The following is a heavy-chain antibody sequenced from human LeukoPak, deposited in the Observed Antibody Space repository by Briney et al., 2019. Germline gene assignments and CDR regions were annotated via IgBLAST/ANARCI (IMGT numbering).Heavy chain of an antibody. D-gene: IGHD5-12*01. CDR1: GYTLTELS. J-gene: IGHJ4*02. CDR2: FDPEDGET. CDR3: ATSLDIVATTYYFDY. Sequence: GASVKVSCMVSGYTLTELSMHWVRQAPGKGLEWMGGFDPEDGETIYAQKFQGRVTMTEDTSTDTAYMELSSLRSEDTAVYYCATSLDIVATTYYFDYWGQGTLVTVSS. V-gene: IGHV1-24*01.